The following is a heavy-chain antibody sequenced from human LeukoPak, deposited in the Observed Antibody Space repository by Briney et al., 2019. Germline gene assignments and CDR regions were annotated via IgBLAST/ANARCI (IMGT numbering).Heavy chain of an antibody. Sequence: SQTLSLTCAISGDSVSSNSAAWNWIRQSPSRGLEWLGRTYYRSKWYNDYAVSVNSRITINPDTSKNQFSLQLNSVTPEDTAVYYCARDFFGWELPPHDAFDIWGQGTMVTVSS. D-gene: IGHD1-26*01. CDR1: GDSVSSNSAA. CDR2: TYYRSKWYN. V-gene: IGHV6-1*01. CDR3: ARDFFGWELPPHDAFDI. J-gene: IGHJ3*02.